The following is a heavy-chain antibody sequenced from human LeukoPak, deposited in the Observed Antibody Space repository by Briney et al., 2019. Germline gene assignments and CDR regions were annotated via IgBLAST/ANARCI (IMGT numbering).Heavy chain of an antibody. Sequence: ASVNVSCKASGYTFTGYYMHWVRQAPGQGLEWMGWINPNSGGTNYAQKFQGRVTMTRDTSISTAYMELSRLRSDDTAVYYCARDRGSYYGRAKNYFDYWGQEPWSPSPQ. J-gene: IGHJ4*01. CDR3: ARDRGSYYGRAKNYFDY. CDR2: INPNSGGT. D-gene: IGHD1-26*01. CDR1: GYTFTGYY. V-gene: IGHV1-2*02.